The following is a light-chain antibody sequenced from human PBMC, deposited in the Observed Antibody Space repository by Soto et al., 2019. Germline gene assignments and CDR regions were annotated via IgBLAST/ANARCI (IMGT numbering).Light chain of an antibody. J-gene: IGKJ4*01. CDR2: GAS. V-gene: IGKV3-20*01. Sequence: IVLTQSPGTLSLSPGERATLSCRASQSVYSDFLAWYQQKPGQAPRLLIYGASSRATGIPARFSGSGSGTDFTLTISRLEPEDFAVYYCQQYGSSPLTFGGGTKVEIK. CDR3: QQYGSSPLT. CDR1: QSVYSDF.